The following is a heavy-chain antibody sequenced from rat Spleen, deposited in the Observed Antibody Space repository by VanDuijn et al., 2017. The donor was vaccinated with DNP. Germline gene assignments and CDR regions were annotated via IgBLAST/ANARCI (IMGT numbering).Heavy chain of an antibody. CDR3: AIQLGVFDY. V-gene: IGHV3-1*01. J-gene: IGHJ2*01. CDR1: GYSITSNY. Sequence: EVQLQESGPGLVKPSQSLSLTCSVTGYSITSNYWGWIRKFPGEKMEWIGHISYSGSTTYNPSLESRISLTTDTSKNQFFLQVNSMTPEDTATYYCAIQLGVFDYWGQGVPVTVSS. CDR2: ISYSGST. D-gene: IGHD3-8*01.